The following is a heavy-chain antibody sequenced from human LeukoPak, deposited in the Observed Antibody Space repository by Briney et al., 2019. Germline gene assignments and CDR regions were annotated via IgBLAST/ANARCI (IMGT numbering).Heavy chain of an antibody. CDR3: ARVFDSGSQAYFYYMDV. CDR1: GGSFRGYY. J-gene: IGHJ6*03. Sequence: SETLSPTCAVYGGSFRGYYWSWIRQPPGKGLEWIGYIYSSGSTNYNPSLKSRVTMSVDTSKNQFSLKVSSVTAADTAVYYCARVFDSGSQAYFYYMDVWGKGTTVTISS. D-gene: IGHD3-10*01. CDR2: IYSSGST. V-gene: IGHV4-59*01.